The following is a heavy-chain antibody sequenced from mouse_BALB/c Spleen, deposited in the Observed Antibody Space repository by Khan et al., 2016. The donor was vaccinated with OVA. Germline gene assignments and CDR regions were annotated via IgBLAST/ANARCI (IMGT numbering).Heavy chain of an antibody. Sequence: QMQLKQSGPGLVAPSQSLSITCTISGFSLTSYGVHWVRQPPGKGLEWLVVIWSDGSTTYNSALKSRLSISKDNSKSQVFLKMNSLQTDDTAMYYCARHDGYAHYYAMDYWGQGTSATVSS. V-gene: IGHV2-6-1*01. CDR2: IWSDGST. J-gene: IGHJ4*01. D-gene: IGHD2-3*01. CDR1: GFSLTSYG. CDR3: ARHDGYAHYYAMDY.